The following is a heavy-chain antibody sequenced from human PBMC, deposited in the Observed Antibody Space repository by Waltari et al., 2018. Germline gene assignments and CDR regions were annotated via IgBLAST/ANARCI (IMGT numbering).Heavy chain of an antibody. J-gene: IGHJ4*02. Sequence: QLQLQESGPGLVKPSETLSLTCTVSRSSIRNNNYYWGWVRQHPGKGLEWIGSFYNSGTTYYNPSLKSRVTISVDTSNNQFSLKLNSVTAADTAVYYCVRGYPDIVATISDDWGQGTLVIVSS. CDR3: VRGYPDIVATISDD. CDR1: RSSIRNNNYY. D-gene: IGHD5-12*01. V-gene: IGHV4-39*07. CDR2: FYNSGTT.